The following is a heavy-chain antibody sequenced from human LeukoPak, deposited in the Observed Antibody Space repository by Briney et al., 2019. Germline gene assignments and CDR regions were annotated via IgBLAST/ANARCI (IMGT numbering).Heavy chain of an antibody. D-gene: IGHD1-26*01. CDR1: GFTFSSYG. CDR2: ISSSSAYI. Sequence: GGSLRLSCAASGFTFSSYGMRWVRQGPGKVLEWVSSISSSSAYIFYADSVKGRFTISRDDAKNSLYLQMNSLRAEGTAVYSCARVRVGATYGGAFDIWGQGTMVTVSS. J-gene: IGHJ3*02. CDR3: ARVRVGATYGGAFDI. V-gene: IGHV3-21*01.